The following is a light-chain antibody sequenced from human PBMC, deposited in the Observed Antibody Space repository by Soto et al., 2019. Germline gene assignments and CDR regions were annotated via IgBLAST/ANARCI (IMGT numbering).Light chain of an antibody. Sequence: DIQMTQSPSTLSASAGDRVTITCRASQSISPYLSWYQLKPGKAPKLLIYMASSLQSGVPSRFIVSGSGTQFMLTLRSLPPHGFAPYSYQQSNSYPWTCGQGTQVDIK. J-gene: IGKJ1*01. V-gene: IGKV1-5*03. CDR2: MAS. CDR1: QSISPY. CDR3: QQSNSYPWT.